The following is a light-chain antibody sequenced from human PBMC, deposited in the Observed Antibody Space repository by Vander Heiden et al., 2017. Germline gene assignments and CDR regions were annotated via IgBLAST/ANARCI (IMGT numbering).Light chain of an antibody. CDR2: LGS. CDR3: KQALQTPFT. V-gene: IGKV2-28*01. Sequence: DSVMTQSLLALPVTPGEPASISCRSSQSLLHSNGYNYLDWYLQKPGQSPQLLIYLGSNRASGVPDRFSGSGSGTDFTLKISRVEAEDVGVYYCKQALQTPFTFGRGTKVEIK. J-gene: IGKJ4*01. CDR1: QSLLHSNGYNY.